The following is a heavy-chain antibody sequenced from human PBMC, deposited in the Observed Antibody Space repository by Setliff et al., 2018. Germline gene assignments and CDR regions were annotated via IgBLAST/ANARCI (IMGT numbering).Heavy chain of an antibody. Sequence: ASVKVSCKASGYTFTDYGITWVRQAPGQGLEWMGWISSYSGNAYYAHKLQGRVIMTTDTSAGTAYLELRSLRSDDTAVYYCSRLVRYCTSTSCQGASGVEYWGQGTLVTVSS. V-gene: IGHV1-18*01. CDR1: GYTFTDYG. CDR2: ISSYSGNA. CDR3: SRLVRYCTSTSCQGASGVEY. D-gene: IGHD2-8*01. J-gene: IGHJ4*02.